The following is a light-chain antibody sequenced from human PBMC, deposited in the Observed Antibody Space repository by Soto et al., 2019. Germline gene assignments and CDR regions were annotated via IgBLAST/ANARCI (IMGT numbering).Light chain of an antibody. CDR3: SSYTSTATPFV. V-gene: IGLV2-14*01. J-gene: IGLJ1*01. CDR2: GVS. CDR1: SSDVGGYTY. Sequence: QSVLTQPASVSGSPGQSITISCAGTSSDVGGYTYVSWYQQHPGKAPKLLIFGVSDRPSGVSHRFSGSKSGNTASLTISGLQADEEADYQCSSYTSTATPFVFGAGTEVNV.